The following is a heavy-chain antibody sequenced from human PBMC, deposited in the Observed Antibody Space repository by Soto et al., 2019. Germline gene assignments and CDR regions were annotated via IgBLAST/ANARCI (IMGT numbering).Heavy chain of an antibody. D-gene: IGHD3-22*01. Sequence: ESGGGVVQPGGSLRLSRAGSGFNFNNYGMYWVRQAPGKGLEWVAFISFQGTNDYYAEAVKGRFTISKDYSKKTLFLQMNSLRADDTAMYYCVKLMFDHDSSGFSGDYWGQGTLVTVS. J-gene: IGHJ4*02. CDR2: ISFQGTND. CDR1: GFNFNNYG. V-gene: IGHV3-30*18. CDR3: VKLMFDHDSSGFSGDY.